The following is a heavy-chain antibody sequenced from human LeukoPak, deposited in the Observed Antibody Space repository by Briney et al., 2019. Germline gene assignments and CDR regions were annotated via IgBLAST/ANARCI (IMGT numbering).Heavy chain of an antibody. CDR3: ARQFRDSSGYYSYYFDY. CDR2: IYPGDSDT. J-gene: IGHJ4*02. V-gene: IGHV5-51*01. CDR1: GYSFTTYW. D-gene: IGHD3-22*01. Sequence: PGESLKNSCKGSGYSFTTYWIGWVRQMPGRGLEWMGIIYPGDSDTRYSPSFQGQVTISADKSISTAYLQWSSLKASDTAMYYCARQFRDSSGYYSYYFDYWGQGTLVTVSS.